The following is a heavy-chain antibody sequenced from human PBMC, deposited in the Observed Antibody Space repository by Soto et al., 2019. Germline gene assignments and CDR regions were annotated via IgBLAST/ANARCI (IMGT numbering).Heavy chain of an antibody. Sequence: EVQLVESGGGLVQPGGSLRLSCVASGFTFSNYAMHWVRQAPGKGLECVSVISGNGDTTYYANSVKDRFTISRDNSKDSLYLKMGSLRADDMAVCYCARAGRADVWGQGPTVAVSS. CDR1: GFTFSNYA. CDR2: ISGNGDTT. V-gene: IGHV3-64*01. CDR3: ARAGRADV. J-gene: IGHJ6*01.